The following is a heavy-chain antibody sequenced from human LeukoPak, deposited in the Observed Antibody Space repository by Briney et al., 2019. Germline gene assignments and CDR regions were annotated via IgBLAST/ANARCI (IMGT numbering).Heavy chain of an antibody. D-gene: IGHD1-1*01. V-gene: IGHV4-39*07. CDR2: IYYSGST. CDR1: GGSISSSSYY. Sequence: SETLSLTCTVSGGSISSSSYYWGWIRQPPGKGLEWIGSIYYSGSTYYNPSLKSRVTISVDTSKNQFSLKLSSVTAADTAVYYCARVGRTPCFDYWGQGTLVTVSS. J-gene: IGHJ4*02. CDR3: ARVGRTPCFDY.